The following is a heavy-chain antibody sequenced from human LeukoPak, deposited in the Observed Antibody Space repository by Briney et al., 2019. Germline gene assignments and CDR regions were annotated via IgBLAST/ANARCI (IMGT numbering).Heavy chain of an antibody. V-gene: IGHV5-51*01. CDR1: GYSFTSYW. D-gene: IGHD5-18*01. CDR3: ARSNGGYSYGSYYYYGMDV. CDR2: IYPGDSDT. Sequence: GESLEISCKGSGYSFTSYWIGWVRQMPGKGLEWMGIIYPGDSDTRYSPSFQGQVTISADKSISTAYLQWSSLKASDTAVYYCARSNGGYSYGSYYYYGMDVWGQGTTVTVSS. J-gene: IGHJ6*02.